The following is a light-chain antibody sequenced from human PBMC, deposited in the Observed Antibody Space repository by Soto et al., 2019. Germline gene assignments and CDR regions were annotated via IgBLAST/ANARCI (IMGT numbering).Light chain of an antibody. V-gene: IGKV1-5*03. CDR1: QSISSW. J-gene: IGKJ1*01. CDR2: KAS. Sequence: DIQMTQSPSTLSASVGDRVTITCRASQSISSWLAWYQQKPGKAPKLLIYKASSLQSGVPSRFSGSGSGTEFTLTISSLQPYDVATYYCQQYNSYSTFGQGTKVEIK. CDR3: QQYNSYST.